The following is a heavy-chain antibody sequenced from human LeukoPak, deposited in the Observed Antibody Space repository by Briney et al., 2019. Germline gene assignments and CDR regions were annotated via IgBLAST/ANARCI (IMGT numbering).Heavy chain of an antibody. CDR3: ARANFLYCSSTTCLFDY. Sequence: GASAKVSCKASGYTFTDYYMHWVRQAPGRGFEWMGWINPNDGDTNYAQKFQGRVTMTRDTSISTAHMEVSRLRSDDTAVYYCARANFLYCSSTTCLFDYWGQGTLVTVSS. J-gene: IGHJ4*02. CDR2: INPNDGDT. CDR1: GYTFTDYY. D-gene: IGHD2-2*01. V-gene: IGHV1-2*02.